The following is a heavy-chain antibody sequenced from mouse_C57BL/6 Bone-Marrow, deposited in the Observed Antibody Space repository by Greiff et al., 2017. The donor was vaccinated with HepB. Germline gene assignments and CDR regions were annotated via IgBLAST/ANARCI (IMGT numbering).Heavy chain of an antibody. Sequence: QQSCKASGYTFTSYWMHWVKQRPGRGLEWIGRIDPNSGGTKYNEKFKSKATLTVDKPSSTAYMQLSSLTSEDSAVYYCAREGMELRYYFDYWGQGTTLTVSS. D-gene: IGHD2-3*01. CDR2: IDPNSGGT. CDR3: AREGMELRYYFDY. CDR1: GYTFTSYW. J-gene: IGHJ2*01. V-gene: IGHV1-72*01.